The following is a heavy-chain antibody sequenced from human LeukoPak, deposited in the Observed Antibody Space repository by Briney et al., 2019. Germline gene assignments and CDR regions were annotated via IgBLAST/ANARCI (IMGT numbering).Heavy chain of an antibody. CDR2: IWYDGSKK. D-gene: IGHD5-18*01. V-gene: IGHV3-33*01. CDR1: GFPFSTYG. J-gene: IGHJ5*02. CDR3: AGAGGYSYGPRPNWFDP. Sequence: GRSLRLSCAASGFPFSTYGMHWVRQAPGKGLEWVAVIWYDGSKKYYADSVKGRFTISRDNSKNTLYLQMNSLRAEDTAVYYCAGAGGYSYGPRPNWFDPWGQGTLVTVSS.